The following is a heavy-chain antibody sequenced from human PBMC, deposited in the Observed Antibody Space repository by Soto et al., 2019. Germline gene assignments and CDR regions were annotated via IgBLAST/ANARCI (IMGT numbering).Heavy chain of an antibody. V-gene: IGHV1-18*01. CDR3: ARYHRGGTDAFDI. CDR2: ISAYNGNT. CDR1: GYTFTSFG. D-gene: IGHD2-15*01. J-gene: IGHJ3*02. Sequence: QVQLVQSGAEVKKPGASVKVSCKASGYTFTSFGISWVRQAPGQGLEWMGWISAYNGNTNYAENLQGRVTMTTDTSTRTPYMELRSVGSDDTAVYYCARYHRGGTDAFDIGGQGTMVTVSS.